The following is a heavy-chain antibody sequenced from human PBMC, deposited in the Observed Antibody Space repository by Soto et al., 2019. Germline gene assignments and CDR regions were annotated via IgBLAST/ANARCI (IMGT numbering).Heavy chain of an antibody. V-gene: IGHV4-34*01. CDR3: ARGGRFLEWFHSAPFDY. J-gene: IGHJ4*02. CDR1: GGSFSGYY. Sequence: QVQLQQWGAGLLKPSETLSLTCAVYGGSFSGYYWSWIRQPPGKGLEWIGEINHSGSTNYNPSLKCRVTISEDTAKTQFSLKLSSVTAADTAVYYCARGGRFLEWFHSAPFDYWGQGTLVTVSS. CDR2: INHSGST. D-gene: IGHD3-3*01.